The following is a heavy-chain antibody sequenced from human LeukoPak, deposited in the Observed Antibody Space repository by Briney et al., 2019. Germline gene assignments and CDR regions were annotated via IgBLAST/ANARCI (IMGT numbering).Heavy chain of an antibody. CDR2: IYYSGST. CDR1: GGSISSYY. J-gene: IGHJ6*03. Sequence: SETLSLTCTVSGGSISSYYWSWIRQPPGKGLEWIGYIYYSGSTNYNPSIKSRVTISVDTSKNQFSLKLSSVTAADTAVYYCARVFEGSGGARYYYYYMDVWGKGTRVTVSS. CDR3: ARVFEGSGGARYYYYYMDV. V-gene: IGHV4-59*01. D-gene: IGHD3-16*01.